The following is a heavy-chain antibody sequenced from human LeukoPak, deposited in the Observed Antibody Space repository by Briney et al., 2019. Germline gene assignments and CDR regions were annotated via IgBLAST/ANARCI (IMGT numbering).Heavy chain of an antibody. Sequence: SETLSLTCNVSGVSIRSYHWGWIRQPPGKGLEWIAYKYYSGGTSYSPSLKSRVTISVDTSKNQFSLRLISVTAADTAVYYCARVAMPGTLGTSYFDSWGQGTLVTVSS. CDR1: GVSIRSYH. CDR3: ARVAMPGTLGTSYFDS. V-gene: IGHV4-59*01. J-gene: IGHJ4*02. CDR2: KYYSGGT. D-gene: IGHD6-13*01.